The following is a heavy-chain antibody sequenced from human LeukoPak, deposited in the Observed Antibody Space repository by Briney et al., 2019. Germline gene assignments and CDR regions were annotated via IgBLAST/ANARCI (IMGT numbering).Heavy chain of an antibody. V-gene: IGHV4-4*07. Sequence: SETLSLTCTVSGGSISSYYWSWTRQPAGKGLEWIGRIYTSGSTNYNPSLKSRVTMSVDTSKNQFSLKLSSVTAADTAVYYCARASTVTTIHYYYYYMDVWGKGTTVTVSS. CDR1: GGSISSYY. CDR2: IYTSGST. D-gene: IGHD4-17*01. J-gene: IGHJ6*03. CDR3: ARASTVTTIHYYYYYMDV.